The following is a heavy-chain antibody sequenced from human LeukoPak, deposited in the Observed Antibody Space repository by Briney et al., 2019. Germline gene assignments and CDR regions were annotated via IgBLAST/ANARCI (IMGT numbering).Heavy chain of an antibody. Sequence: PGGFLRLSCAASGFTFSTYEMNWFRQAPGKGLEWVAYINSRDSPVYYADAVKGRFTISRDNAKNSLYLQMNGLRAEDTAVYYCARVLLGYYGFWSGYVTDYWGQGTLVGVSS. CDR2: INSRDSPV. D-gene: IGHD3-3*01. V-gene: IGHV3-48*03. CDR3: ARVLLGYYGFWSGYVTDY. J-gene: IGHJ4*02. CDR1: GFTFSTYE.